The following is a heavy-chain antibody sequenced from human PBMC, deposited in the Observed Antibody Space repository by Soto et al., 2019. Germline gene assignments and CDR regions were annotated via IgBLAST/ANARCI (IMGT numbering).Heavy chain of an antibody. J-gene: IGHJ4*02. V-gene: IGHV4-34*01. CDR3: ARGGRELYSSSYPYYFAY. D-gene: IGHD6-6*01. Sequence: SETLSLTCAVYGGSFSGYYWSWIRQPPGKGLEWIGEINHSGSTNYNPSLKSRVTISVDTSKNQFSLKLSSVTAADTAVYYCARGGRELYSSSYPYYFAYWGQGTLVTASS. CDR2: INHSGST. CDR1: GGSFSGYY.